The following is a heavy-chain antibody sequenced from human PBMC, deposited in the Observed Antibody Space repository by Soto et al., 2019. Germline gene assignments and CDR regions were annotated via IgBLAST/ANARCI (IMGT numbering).Heavy chain of an antibody. V-gene: IGHV1-69*01. D-gene: IGHD3-10*01. CDR1: GGTFSSYA. J-gene: IGHJ3*02. CDR3: AREARPYGSGSNAFDI. CDR2: IIPIFGTA. Sequence: VSCKASGGTFSSYAISWVRQAPGQGLEWMGGIIPIFGTANYAQKFQGRVTITADESTSTAYMELSSLRSEDTAVYYCAREARPYGSGSNAFDIWGQGTMVTVSS.